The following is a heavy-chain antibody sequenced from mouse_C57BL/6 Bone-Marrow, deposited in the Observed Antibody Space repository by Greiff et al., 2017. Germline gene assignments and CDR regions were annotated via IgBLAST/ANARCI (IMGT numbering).Heavy chain of an antibody. Sequence: EVKLMESGGDLVKPGGSLKLSCAASGFTFSSYGMSWVRQTPDKRLEWVATISSGGSYTYYPDSVKGRFTISRDNAKNTLYLQMSSLKSEDTAMYYCAMGRAYWGQGTLVTVSA. CDR2: ISSGGSYT. J-gene: IGHJ3*01. CDR1: GFTFSSYG. D-gene: IGHD1-1*01. V-gene: IGHV5-6*01. CDR3: AMGRAY.